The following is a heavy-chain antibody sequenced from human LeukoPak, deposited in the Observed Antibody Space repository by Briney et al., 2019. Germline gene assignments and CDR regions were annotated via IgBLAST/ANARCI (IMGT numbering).Heavy chain of an antibody. J-gene: IGHJ4*02. V-gene: IGHV1-3*01. CDR1: GYTFTSYA. D-gene: IGHD5-18*01. CDR3: AREGYSYGGYYFDY. Sequence: ASVKVSCKASGYTFTSYAMHWVRQAPGQRLEWMGWINAGNGNTKYSQKFQGRVTITRDTSASTAYMELSSPRSEDTAVYYCAREGYSYGGYYFDYWGQGTLVTVSS. CDR2: INAGNGNT.